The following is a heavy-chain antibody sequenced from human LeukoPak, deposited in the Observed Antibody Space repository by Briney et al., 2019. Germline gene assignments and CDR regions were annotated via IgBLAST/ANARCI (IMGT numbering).Heavy chain of an antibody. J-gene: IGHJ4*02. Sequence: GGSLRLSCAASGFTVSSNYMSWVRQAPGKGLEWVSVICSGGSTYYADSVKGRFTISRDNSNNTLYLQINSLRAEDTAVYYCARGTSGTFKSFDYWGQGTLVTVSS. CDR1: GFTVSSNY. V-gene: IGHV3-53*01. CDR3: ARGTSGTFKSFDY. D-gene: IGHD1-26*01. CDR2: ICSGGST.